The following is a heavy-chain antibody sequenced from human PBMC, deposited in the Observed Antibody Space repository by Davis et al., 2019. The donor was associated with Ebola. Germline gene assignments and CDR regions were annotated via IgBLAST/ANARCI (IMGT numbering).Heavy chain of an antibody. J-gene: IGHJ6*02. CDR1: VITFSSYA. Sequence: GESLKISCADSVITFSSYAMTWVRQAPGKGLEWVSAISGSGGTTYYAGSVKGRFTVSRDNSKKTMYLQMNSLRAEDTAVYYCSRDLKQPPPSYYYGMDVWGQGTTVTVSS. V-gene: IGHV3-23*01. CDR3: SRDLKQPPPSYYYGMDV. CDR2: ISGSGGTT.